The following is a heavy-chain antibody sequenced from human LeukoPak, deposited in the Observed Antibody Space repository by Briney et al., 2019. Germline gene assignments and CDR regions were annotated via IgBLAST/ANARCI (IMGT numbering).Heavy chain of an antibody. V-gene: IGHV3-9*03. J-gene: IGHJ4*02. Sequence: KPGGSLRLSCAASGFTFDDYAMHWVRQAPGKGLEWVSGISWNSGSIGYADSVKGRFTISRDNAKISLYLQMNSLRAEDMALYYCAKAAGPYSYGYVFDYWGQGTLVTVSS. CDR2: ISWNSGSI. CDR1: GFTFDDYA. CDR3: AKAAGPYSYGYVFDY. D-gene: IGHD5-18*01.